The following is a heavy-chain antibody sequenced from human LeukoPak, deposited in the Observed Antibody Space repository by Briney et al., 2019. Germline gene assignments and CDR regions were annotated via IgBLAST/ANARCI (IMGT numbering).Heavy chain of an antibody. V-gene: IGHV1-2*02. Sequence: ASVKVSCKASGYTFTGYYIHWVRQAPGQGLEWMGWINPNSGGTNSAQKFQGRVTRTRDTSISTAYMELSRLTSDGTTIYYCARVRGDFWSGLDFWGQGTMVTVSS. CDR3: ARVRGDFWSGLDF. CDR2: INPNSGGT. CDR1: GYTFTGYY. J-gene: IGHJ4*02. D-gene: IGHD3-3*01.